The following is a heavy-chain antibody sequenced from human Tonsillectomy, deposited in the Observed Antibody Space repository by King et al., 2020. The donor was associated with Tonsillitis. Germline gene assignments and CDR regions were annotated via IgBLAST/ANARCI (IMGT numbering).Heavy chain of an antibody. CDR1: GFTFSGSA. CDR3: TGTYTGSF. Sequence: VQLVESGGGLVQPGGSLKLSCAASGFTFSGSAMHWVRQASGKGLEWVGRIRSKVNNYATAYAASVKGRFTISRDDSKNTAYLQMNSLKTEDTAVYYCTGTYTGSFWGQGILVTVSS. D-gene: IGHD1-26*01. V-gene: IGHV3-73*02. J-gene: IGHJ4*02. CDR2: IRSKVNNYAT.